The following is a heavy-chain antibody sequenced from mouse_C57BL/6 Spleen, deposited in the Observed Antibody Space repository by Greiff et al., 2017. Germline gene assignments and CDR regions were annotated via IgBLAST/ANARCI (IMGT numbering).Heavy chain of an antibody. Sequence: VQLQQPGTELVKPGASVKLSCKASGYTFTSYWMPWVKQRPGQGLEWIGEIDPSDSYTNYNQKFKGKSTLTVDKSSSTAYMQLSSLTSEDSAVYYCARSYYGSTVSFAYWGQGTLVTVSA. J-gene: IGHJ3*01. CDR3: ARSYYGSTVSFAY. CDR2: IDPSDSYT. CDR1: GYTFTSYW. V-gene: IGHV1-69*01. D-gene: IGHD1-1*01.